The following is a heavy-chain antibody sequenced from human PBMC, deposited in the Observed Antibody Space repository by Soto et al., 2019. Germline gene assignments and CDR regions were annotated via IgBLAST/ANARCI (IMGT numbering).Heavy chain of an antibody. J-gene: IGHJ4*02. CDR3: ARDDGVYDYGDYFDY. V-gene: IGHV1-18*01. CDR1: GYTFSNYG. Sequence: GASVKVSCKASGYTFSNYGISWVRQAPGQGLEWMGWISAYNGNTNYAQKFQGRVTMTTDTSTSTAYMELRSLRSDDTAIYYCARDDGVYDYGDYFDYWGQGTLVTVSS. D-gene: IGHD4-17*01. CDR2: ISAYNGNT.